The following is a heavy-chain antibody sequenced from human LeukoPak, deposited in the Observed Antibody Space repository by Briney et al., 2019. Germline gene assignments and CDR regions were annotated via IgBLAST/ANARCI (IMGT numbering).Heavy chain of an antibody. Sequence: SETLSLTCAVYGGSFSGYYWSWIRQPPGKGLEWIGEINHSGSTNYNPSLKSRVTISVDTSNNQFSLKLSSVTAADTAVYYCARGPLIGIVVVPARRGGYDYWGQGTLVTVSS. V-gene: IGHV4-34*01. CDR1: GGSFSGYY. CDR3: ARGPLIGIVVVPARRGGYDY. J-gene: IGHJ4*02. D-gene: IGHD2-2*01. CDR2: INHSGST.